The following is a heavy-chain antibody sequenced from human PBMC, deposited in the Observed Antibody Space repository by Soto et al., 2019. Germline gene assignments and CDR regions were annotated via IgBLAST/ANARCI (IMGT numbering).Heavy chain of an antibody. CDR3: ARKTTPTTGAFDI. CDR2: MNPNSGNT. J-gene: IGHJ3*02. Sequence: ASVKVSCKASGYTFTSYDINWVRQATGQGLEWMGWMNPNSGNTGYAQKFQGRVTMTRNTSISTAYMELSSLRSEDTAVYYCARKTTPTTGAFDIWGQGTMVTVSS. V-gene: IGHV1-8*01. D-gene: IGHD4-17*01. CDR1: GYTFTSYD.